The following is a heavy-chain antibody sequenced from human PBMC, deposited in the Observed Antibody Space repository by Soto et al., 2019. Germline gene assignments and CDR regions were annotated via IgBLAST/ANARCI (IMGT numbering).Heavy chain of an antibody. J-gene: IGHJ4*02. D-gene: IGHD2-15*01. CDR3: ARGSGMLLAPYFDY. V-gene: IGHV4-31*03. CDR1: GGSISSGGYY. Sequence: LALTCTVSGGSISSGGYYWSWIRQHPGKGLEWIGYIYYSGSTYYNPSLKSRVTISVDTSKNQFSLKLSSVTAADTAVYYCARGSGMLLAPYFDYCGQGTLVTVSS. CDR2: IYYSGST.